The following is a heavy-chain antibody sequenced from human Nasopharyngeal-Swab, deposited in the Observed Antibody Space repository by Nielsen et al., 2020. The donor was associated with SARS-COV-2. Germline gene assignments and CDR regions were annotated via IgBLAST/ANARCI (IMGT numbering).Heavy chain of an antibody. Sequence: SETLSLTCAVSGDSISGINWWSWVRQSPGQGLEWIGEIHHSGPTNYNPSLKSRVTMWLDKSKNQFSLELYSMTAADSAVYYCAREGWEAENGYDYWGQGTLVTVSS. V-gene: IGHV4-4*02. CDR1: GDSISGINW. J-gene: IGHJ4*02. CDR2: IHHSGPT. CDR3: AREGWEAENGYDY. D-gene: IGHD1-26*01.